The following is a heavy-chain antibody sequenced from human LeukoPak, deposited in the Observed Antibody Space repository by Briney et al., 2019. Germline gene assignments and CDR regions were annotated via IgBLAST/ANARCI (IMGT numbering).Heavy chain of an antibody. Sequence: GGSLRLSCAASGFTFSNAWMSWVRQAPGKGLEWVGRIKSKTDGGTTDYAAPVKGRLTISRDDSKNTLYLQMNSLRAEDTAVYYCARDSSSWQEYNWFDPWGQGTLVTVSS. CDR3: ARDSSSWQEYNWFDP. CDR2: IKSKTDGGTT. V-gene: IGHV3-15*01. J-gene: IGHJ5*02. D-gene: IGHD6-13*01. CDR1: GFTFSNAW.